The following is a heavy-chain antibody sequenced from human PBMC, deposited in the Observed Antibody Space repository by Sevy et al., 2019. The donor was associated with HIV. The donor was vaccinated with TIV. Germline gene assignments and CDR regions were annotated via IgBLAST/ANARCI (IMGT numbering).Heavy chain of an antibody. D-gene: IGHD3-10*01. J-gene: IGHJ4*02. Sequence: GGSLKLSCAASGFSFSSYAMSWVRQTPGKGLEWVSAISGSGGSTYYADSVKGRFTIYRDNSKNTLYLQMNSLIAEDTAVYYCAKGGFTMVRGVFDYWGQGTLVTVSS. CDR3: AKGGFTMVRGVFDY. CDR1: GFSFSSYA. CDR2: ISGSGGST. V-gene: IGHV3-23*01.